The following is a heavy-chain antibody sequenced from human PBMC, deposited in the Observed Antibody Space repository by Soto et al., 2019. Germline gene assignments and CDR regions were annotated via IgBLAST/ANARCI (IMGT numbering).Heavy chain of an antibody. Sequence: ASVNGSCNSSAYSITRYHMHWVRQAPGQGHEWMGIINPSGGSTKCAQKLLYRVIMTRDTSTSTVYMDLSSLKSVDTAVYYCATSHDRSGHSFFDYRCQGTLVTV. CDR2: INPSGGST. CDR3: ATSHDRSGHSFFDY. D-gene: IGHD3-22*01. CDR1: AYSITRYH. V-gene: IGHV1-46*01. J-gene: IGHJ4*02.